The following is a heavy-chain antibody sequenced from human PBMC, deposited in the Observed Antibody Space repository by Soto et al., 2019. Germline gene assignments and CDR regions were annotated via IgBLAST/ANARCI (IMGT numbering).Heavy chain of an antibody. Sequence: QVQLVQSGAEVKKPGSSVKVSCKASGGTFSSYAISWVRQAPGQGLEWMGGIIPIFGTANYAQKFQGRVTINADESTSTAYMELSSLRSEDTAAYYCARDPLSYCGGDCYTRGNCFDPWGQGTLVTVSS. J-gene: IGHJ5*02. D-gene: IGHD2-21*02. CDR2: IIPIFGTA. CDR3: ARDPLSYCGGDCYTRGNCFDP. V-gene: IGHV1-69*01. CDR1: GGTFSSYA.